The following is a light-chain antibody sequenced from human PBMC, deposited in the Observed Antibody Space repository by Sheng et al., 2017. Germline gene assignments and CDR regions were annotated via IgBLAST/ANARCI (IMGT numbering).Light chain of an antibody. CDR1: PLSKQY. CDR2: KDT. CDR3: QSADRSGFSRI. J-gene: IGLJ2*01. Sequence: SFELTQPPSVSVSPGQMAQITCSGEPLSKQYAYWYQQKPGQAPVVLIYKDTERSSGIPERFSGSTSGTTVTLTITGVQAEDEADYYCQSADRSGFSRIFGGGTKLAVL. V-gene: IGLV3-25*03.